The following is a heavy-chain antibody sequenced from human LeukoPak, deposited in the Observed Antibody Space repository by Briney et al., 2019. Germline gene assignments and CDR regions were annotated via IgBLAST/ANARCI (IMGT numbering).Heavy chain of an antibody. D-gene: IGHD6-13*01. CDR1: GVTFSSYW. CDR3: APAARYYYYGMHV. V-gene: IGHV3-74*01. Sequence: PGGSLRLSCAASGVTFSSYWMHGGREAPGEGVVWVSGINSDGSSTSYAHSVKGRFTIPRDNANNTLYLQMNSLRADDTAVYYCAPAARYYYYGMHVWRQAATATVPS. CDR2: INSDGSST. J-gene: IGHJ6*02.